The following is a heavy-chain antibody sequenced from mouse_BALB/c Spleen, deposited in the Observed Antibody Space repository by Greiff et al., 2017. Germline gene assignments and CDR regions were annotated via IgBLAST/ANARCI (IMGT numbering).Heavy chain of an antibody. Sequence: QVQLQQSGPGLVQPSQSLSITCTVSGFSLTSYGVHWVRQSPGKGLEWLGVIWRGGSTDYNAAFMSRLSITKDNSKSQVFFKMNSLQADDTAIYYCAKKDYGNYGAMDYWGQGTSVTVSS. V-gene: IGHV2-5*01. CDR2: IWRGGST. J-gene: IGHJ4*01. D-gene: IGHD2-1*01. CDR1: GFSLTSYG. CDR3: AKKDYGNYGAMDY.